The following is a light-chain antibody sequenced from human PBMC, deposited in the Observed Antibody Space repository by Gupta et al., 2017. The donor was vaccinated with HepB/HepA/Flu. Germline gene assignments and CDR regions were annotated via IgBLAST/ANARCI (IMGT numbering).Light chain of an antibody. J-gene: IGKJ1*01. Sequence: AIRLTQSPSSFSASTGDTVTITCRASQAISTYLAWYQQKPGKAPNLLIYGASTLQSGVPSNFSGRGSGTDFTLTITYLQSEDFATYYCQQYYSYPWTFGQGTKVEIK. V-gene: IGKV1-8*01. CDR3: QQYYSYPWT. CDR1: QAISTY. CDR2: GAS.